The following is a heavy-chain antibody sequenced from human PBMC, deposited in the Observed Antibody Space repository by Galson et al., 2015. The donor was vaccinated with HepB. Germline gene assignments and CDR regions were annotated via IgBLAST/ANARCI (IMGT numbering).Heavy chain of an antibody. CDR3: ARAGIAEGGDY. Sequence: SVKVSCKASGYTFTSYYMHWVRQAPGQGLEWMGIINPSGGSTSYAQKLQGRVTMTRDTSTSTVYMELSSLRSEDTAVYYCARAGIAEGGDYWGQGTLVTVSS. CDR2: INPSGGST. J-gene: IGHJ4*02. D-gene: IGHD6-13*01. V-gene: IGHV1-46*04. CDR1: GYTFTSYY.